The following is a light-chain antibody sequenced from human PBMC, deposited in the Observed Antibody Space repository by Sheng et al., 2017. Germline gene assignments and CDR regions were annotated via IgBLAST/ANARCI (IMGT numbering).Light chain of an antibody. CDR1: QDIDSW. V-gene: IGKV1D-12*01. J-gene: IGKJ4*01. CDR2: AAS. Sequence: DIQMTQSPSSVSASVGDRVTISCRASQDIDSWLAWYQQKPGKAPKLLIYAASSLESGVPSRFSGSGSETHFTLTINNLQPEDFATYYCQQANSFPQITFGGGTKGGDQT. CDR3: QQANSFPQIT.